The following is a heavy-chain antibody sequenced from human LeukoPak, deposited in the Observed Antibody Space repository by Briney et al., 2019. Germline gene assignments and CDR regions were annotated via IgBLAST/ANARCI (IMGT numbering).Heavy chain of an antibody. V-gene: IGHV3-74*01. Sequence: GGSLRLSCAASGFSFSSHWVHWVRQAPGKGLVWVSRISDDGSYTSNVDSVKGRFTISRDNSKNTLYLQMNSLTAEDTAIYYCVSGGDYHVRLCTYWGQGTLVTVSS. D-gene: IGHD4-17*01. CDR1: GFSFSSHW. CDR3: VSGGDYHVRLCTY. CDR2: ISDDGSYT. J-gene: IGHJ4*01.